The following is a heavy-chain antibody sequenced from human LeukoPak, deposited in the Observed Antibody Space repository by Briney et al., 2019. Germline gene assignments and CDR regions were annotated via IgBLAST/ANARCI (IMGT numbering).Heavy chain of an antibody. CDR3: ARGGGSGWLFDC. D-gene: IGHD6-19*01. V-gene: IGHV4-59*08. J-gene: IGHJ4*02. CDR1: GGSISSYY. Sequence: SETLSLTCTVSGGSISSYYWSWIRQPPGKGLEWIGYIYYSGSTNYNPSLKSRVTISVDTSKNQFSLKLSSVTAADTAVYYCARGGGSGWLFDCWGQGTLVTVSS. CDR2: IYYSGST.